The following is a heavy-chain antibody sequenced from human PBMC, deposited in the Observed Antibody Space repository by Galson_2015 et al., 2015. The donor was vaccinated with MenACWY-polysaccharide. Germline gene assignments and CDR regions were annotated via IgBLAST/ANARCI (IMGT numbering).Heavy chain of an antibody. CDR2: ISNSDRYI. D-gene: IGHD1-7*01. J-gene: IGHJ4*02. V-gene: IGHV3-21*01. CDR3: AKDGPRGTPDYYFDY. CDR1: GFTFSYYS. Sequence: SLRLSCAASGFTFSYYSMNWVRQAPGKGLEWVSSISNSDRYIYYADSVKGRFTISRDNAKNSLYLQMNSLRAEDTAVYYCAKDGPRGTPDYYFDYWGQGILVTVSS.